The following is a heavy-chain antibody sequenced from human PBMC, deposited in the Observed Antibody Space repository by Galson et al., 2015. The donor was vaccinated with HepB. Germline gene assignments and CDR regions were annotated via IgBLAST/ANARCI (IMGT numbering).Heavy chain of an antibody. CDR3: TTTGSSGYYYEAEYFQH. CDR2: IKSKTDGGTT. D-gene: IGHD3-22*01. CDR1: GFTFSNAW. Sequence: SLRLSCAASGFTFSNAWMSWVRQAPGKGLEWVGRIKSKTDGGTTDYAAPVKGRFTISRDDSKNTLYLQMNSLKTEDTAVYYCTTTGSSGYYYEAEYFQHWGQGTLVTVSS. V-gene: IGHV3-15*01. J-gene: IGHJ1*01.